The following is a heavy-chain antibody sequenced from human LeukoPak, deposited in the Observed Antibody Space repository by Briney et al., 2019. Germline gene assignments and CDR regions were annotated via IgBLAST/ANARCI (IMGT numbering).Heavy chain of an antibody. CDR1: GYTLTELS. CDR3: ATGCPHSSGSCYAL. CDR2: FDPEDGET. Sequence: ASVKVSCKVSGYTLTELSMHWVRQAPGKGLEWMGGFDPEDGETIYAQKFQGRVTMTEDTSTDTAYMELSSLRSEDTAVYYCATGCPHSSGSCYALWGQGTLVTVSS. D-gene: IGHD2-15*01. V-gene: IGHV1-24*01. J-gene: IGHJ4*02.